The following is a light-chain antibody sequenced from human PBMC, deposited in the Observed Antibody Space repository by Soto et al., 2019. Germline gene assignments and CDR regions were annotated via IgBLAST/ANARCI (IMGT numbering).Light chain of an antibody. Sequence: EIVLTQSPGTLSLSPGERATLSCRASQSVSSSYLGWYQQKPGQAPRLLIYGASSRATGIPDRFSGSGSGTDFTLTIGRLEPEDFAVYYCQQYGNSPYTFGQGTKLEIK. CDR2: GAS. CDR1: QSVSSSY. CDR3: QQYGNSPYT. J-gene: IGKJ2*01. V-gene: IGKV3-20*01.